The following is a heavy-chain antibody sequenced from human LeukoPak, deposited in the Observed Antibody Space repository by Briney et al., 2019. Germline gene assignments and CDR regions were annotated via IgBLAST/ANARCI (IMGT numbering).Heavy chain of an antibody. CDR2: ISSSSSYI. D-gene: IGHD3-10*01. CDR3: ARQLMVRGVTYYYYGMDV. CDR1: GFTFSSYS. J-gene: IGHJ6*02. Sequence: GGSLRLSCAASGFTFSSYSMNWVRQAPGKGLEWVSSISSSSSYIYYADSVKGRFTISRDNAKNSLYLQMNSLRAEDTAVYYCARQLMVRGVTYYYYGMDVWGQGTTVTVSS. V-gene: IGHV3-21*01.